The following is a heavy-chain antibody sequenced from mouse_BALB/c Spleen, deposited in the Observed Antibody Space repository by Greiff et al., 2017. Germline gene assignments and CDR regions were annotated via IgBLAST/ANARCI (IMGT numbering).Heavy chain of an antibody. CDR2: ILPGSGST. CDR1: GYTFSSYW. V-gene: IGHV1-9*01. Sequence: QVQLKQSGAELMKPGASVKISCKATGYTFSSYWIEWVKQRPGHGLEWIGEILPGSGSTNYNEKFKGKATFTADTSSNTAYMQLSSLTSEDSAVYSCAGLRRGGWGQGTTLTVSS. D-gene: IGHD2-2*01. CDR3: AGLRRGG. J-gene: IGHJ2*01.